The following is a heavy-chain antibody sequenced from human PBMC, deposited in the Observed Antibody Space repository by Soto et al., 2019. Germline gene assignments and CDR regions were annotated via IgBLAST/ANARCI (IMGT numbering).Heavy chain of an antibody. CDR2: IIPIFGTA. V-gene: IGHV1-69*13. CDR3: ARDKGPYYYDSSGYYYVLDY. J-gene: IGHJ4*02. CDR1: GGTFSSYA. D-gene: IGHD3-22*01. Sequence: ASVKVSCKASGGTFSSYAISWVRQAPGQGLEWMGGIIPIFGTANYAQKFQGRVTITADESTSTAYMELSSLRSEDTAVYYCARDKGPYYYDSSGYYYVLDYWGQGTLVTVSS.